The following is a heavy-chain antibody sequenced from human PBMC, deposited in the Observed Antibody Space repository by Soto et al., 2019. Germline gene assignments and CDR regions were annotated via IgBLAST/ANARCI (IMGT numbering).Heavy chain of an antibody. CDR1: GGSTRSYY. Sequence: PSETLSLTCTVSGGSTRSYYWSWIRQPPGKGLEWIGYIYYSGNTNYNPSLKSRVTISVDTSKNQFSLKLSSVTAADTAVYYCARELSGSYHDYWGQGTLVTVSS. CDR3: ARELSGSYHDY. J-gene: IGHJ4*02. CDR2: IYYSGNT. V-gene: IGHV4-59*01. D-gene: IGHD3-10*01.